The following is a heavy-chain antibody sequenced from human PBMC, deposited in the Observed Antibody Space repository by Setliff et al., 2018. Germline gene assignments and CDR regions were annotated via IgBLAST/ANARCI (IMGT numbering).Heavy chain of an antibody. Sequence: ASVKVSCKASGYTFTNYGITWVRQAPGQGLEWMAWISAYDGNTKYTLKLQGRVTLTTDTSTSTAYMELRSLRSDDTAVYYCARSPPTVVVTAIQAIFDYWGQGTLVTVSS. CDR1: GYTFTNYG. CDR3: ARSPPTVVVTAIQAIFDY. V-gene: IGHV1-18*01. D-gene: IGHD2-21*02. CDR2: ISAYDGNT. J-gene: IGHJ4*02.